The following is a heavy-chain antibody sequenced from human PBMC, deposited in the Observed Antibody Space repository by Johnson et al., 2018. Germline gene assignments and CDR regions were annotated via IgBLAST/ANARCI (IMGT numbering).Heavy chain of an antibody. D-gene: IGHD6-6*01. CDR1: GFTFSSYG. Sequence: QVQLLESGGGVVQPGRSLRLSCAASGFTFSSYGMHWVRQAPGKGLEWVAVIWYDGSNKYYADSVTGRFTISRDNSKNTLYLQMNSLRAEDTAVYYCAGSSSQRSAENYYYYYGMDVWGQGTTVTVSS. V-gene: IGHV3-33*01. CDR3: AGSSSQRSAENYYYYYGMDV. J-gene: IGHJ6*02. CDR2: IWYDGSNK.